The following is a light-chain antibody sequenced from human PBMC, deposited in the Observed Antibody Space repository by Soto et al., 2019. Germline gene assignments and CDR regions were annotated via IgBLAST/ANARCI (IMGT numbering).Light chain of an antibody. CDR1: QDIGTF. CDR3: QQSYSTPQIT. Sequence: DFQMTQSPSSLSASVGDTVTITCRASQDIGTFSNWYQQKPGKAPKLLIYAASDLLSGVSSRFSGSGSGTDFTLTISSLQPEDFATYYCQQSYSTPQITFGPGTKVDMK. V-gene: IGKV1-39*01. CDR2: AAS. J-gene: IGKJ3*01.